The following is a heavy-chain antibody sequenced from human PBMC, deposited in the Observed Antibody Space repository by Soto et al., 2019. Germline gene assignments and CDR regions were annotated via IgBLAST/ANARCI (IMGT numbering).Heavy chain of an antibody. CDR3: ARGGGIAVAFFAY. Sequence: TCAVSGKSVASNSGGCIWIKKSPSRVLEWLGRTYYRSKWYNDYAVSVKSRITINPDTSKNQFSLQLNSVPPEDTAVYYCARGGGIAVAFFAYWGQGTLVTVSS. D-gene: IGHD6-19*01. CDR1: GKSVASNSGG. J-gene: IGHJ4*02. V-gene: IGHV6-1*01. CDR2: TYYRSKWYN.